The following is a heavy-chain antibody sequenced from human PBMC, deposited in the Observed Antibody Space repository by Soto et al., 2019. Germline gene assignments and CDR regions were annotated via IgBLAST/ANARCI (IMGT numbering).Heavy chain of an antibody. J-gene: IGHJ4*02. CDR2: INSDGSST. D-gene: IGHD1-1*01. Sequence: GGSLRLYCAASGFTFSSYWMHWVRQAPGKGLVWVSRINSDGSSTSYADSVKGRFTISRDNAKNTLYLQMNSLRAEDTAVYYCARPRPRGPWNNFDYWGQGTLVTVSS. V-gene: IGHV3-74*01. CDR3: ARPRPRGPWNNFDY. CDR1: GFTFSSYW.